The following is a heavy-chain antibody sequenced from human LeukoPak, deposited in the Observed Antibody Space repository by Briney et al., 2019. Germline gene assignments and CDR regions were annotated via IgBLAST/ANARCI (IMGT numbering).Heavy chain of an antibody. Sequence: ASVKVSCKASGYTFTSYDINWVRQATGQGLEWMGWINPNSGGTNYAQKFQGRVTMTRDTSISTAYMELSRLRSDDTAVYYCARERLIVARYYFDYWGQGTLVTVSS. CDR1: GYTFTSYD. CDR2: INPNSGGT. CDR3: ARERLIVARYYFDY. J-gene: IGHJ4*02. V-gene: IGHV1-2*02. D-gene: IGHD3-22*01.